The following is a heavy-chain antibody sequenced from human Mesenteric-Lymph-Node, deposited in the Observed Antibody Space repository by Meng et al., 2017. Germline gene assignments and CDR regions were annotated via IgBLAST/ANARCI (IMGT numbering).Heavy chain of an antibody. D-gene: IGHD3-22*01. Sequence: QVRLVQAGAELKQPGASMYVSCKASGYTFTNYGISWLRQAPGQGLEWMGWISAYNGNTNYAQKLQGRVTMTTDTSMSTAYMELRSLRSDDTAVYYCARVSDDYDRTGYYNFDYWGQGTLVTVSS. CDR3: ARVSDDYDRTGYYNFDY. J-gene: IGHJ4*02. V-gene: IGHV1-18*01. CDR1: GYTFTNYG. CDR2: ISAYNGNT.